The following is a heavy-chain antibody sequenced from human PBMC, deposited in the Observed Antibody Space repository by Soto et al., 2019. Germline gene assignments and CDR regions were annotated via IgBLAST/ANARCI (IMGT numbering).Heavy chain of an antibody. V-gene: IGHV4-34*01. CDR2: INHSGST. Sequence: SETLSLTCAVYGGSFSVYYWSWIRQPPGKGLEWIGEINHSGSTNYNPSLKSRVTISVDTSKNQFSLKLSSVTAADTAVYYCARTGYSSGWYKAAFDIWGQGTMVTVSS. CDR1: GGSFSVYY. CDR3: ARTGYSSGWYKAAFDI. J-gene: IGHJ3*02. D-gene: IGHD6-19*01.